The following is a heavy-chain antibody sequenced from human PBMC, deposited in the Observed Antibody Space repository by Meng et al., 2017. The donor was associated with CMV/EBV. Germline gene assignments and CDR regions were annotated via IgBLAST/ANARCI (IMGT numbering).Heavy chain of an antibody. Sequence: ASVKVSCKASGYTFTSYGISWVRQAPGQGLEWMGWISAYNGNTNYAQKLQGRVTMTTDTSTSTAYMELGSLRSDDTAVYYCARGVQLAHSGSYFDYWGQGTLVTVSS. CDR1: GYTFTSYG. CDR2: ISAYNGNT. CDR3: ARGVQLAHSGSYFDY. V-gene: IGHV1-18*01. J-gene: IGHJ4*02. D-gene: IGHD6-6*01.